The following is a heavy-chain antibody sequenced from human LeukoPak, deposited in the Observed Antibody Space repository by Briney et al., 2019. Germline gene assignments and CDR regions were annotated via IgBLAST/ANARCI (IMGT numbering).Heavy chain of an antibody. J-gene: IGHJ4*02. CDR1: GGSISSSSYY. V-gene: IGHV4-39*07. CDR2: IYYSGST. Sequence: SETLSLTCTVSGGSISSSSYYWGWIRQPPGKGLEWIGSIYYSGSTYYNPSLKSRVTISVDTSKNQFSLKLSSVTAADTAVYYCARGEATRGYFDWLSHPPDYWGQGTLVTVSS. CDR3: ARGEATRGYFDWLSHPPDY. D-gene: IGHD3-9*01.